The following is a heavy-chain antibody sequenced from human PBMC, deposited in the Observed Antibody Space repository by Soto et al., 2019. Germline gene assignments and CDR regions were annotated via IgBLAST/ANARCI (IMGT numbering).Heavy chain of an antibody. J-gene: IGHJ6*02. CDR1: GYTFTSYG. CDR2: ISAYNGNT. Sequence: GASVKVSCKASGYTFTSYGISWVRLAPGQGLEWMGWISAYNGNTNYAQKLQGRVTMTTDTSTSTAYMELRSLRSDDTAVYYCARDRVTVATIFDGMDVWGQGTTVTVSS. D-gene: IGHD4-4*01. V-gene: IGHV1-18*04. CDR3: ARDRVTVATIFDGMDV.